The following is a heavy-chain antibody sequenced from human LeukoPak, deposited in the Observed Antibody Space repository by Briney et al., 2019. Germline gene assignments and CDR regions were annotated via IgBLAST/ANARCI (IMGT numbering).Heavy chain of an antibody. Sequence: ASVKVSCKASGYTFTSYYMHWVRQAPGQGLEWMGIINPSGGSTSYAQKFQGRVTITADESTSTAYMELSSLRSEDTAVYYCARGPYYDFWSGYFDYWGQGTLVTVSS. CDR2: INPSGGST. J-gene: IGHJ4*02. D-gene: IGHD3-3*01. V-gene: IGHV1-46*01. CDR3: ARGPYYDFWSGYFDY. CDR1: GYTFTSYY.